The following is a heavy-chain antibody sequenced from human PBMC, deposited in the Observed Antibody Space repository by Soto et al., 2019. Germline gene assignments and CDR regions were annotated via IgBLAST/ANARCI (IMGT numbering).Heavy chain of an antibody. CDR2: IYYSGST. CDR1: GGSISSYY. Sequence: PSETLSLTCTVSGGSISSYYWSWIRQPPGKGLEWIGYIYYSGSTNYNPSLKSRVTISVDTSKNQFSLKLSSVTAADTAVYYCGGSSVYYHDAFDIWGQGKMVT. D-gene: IGHD3-22*01. V-gene: IGHV4-59*08. CDR3: GGSSVYYHDAFDI. J-gene: IGHJ3*02.